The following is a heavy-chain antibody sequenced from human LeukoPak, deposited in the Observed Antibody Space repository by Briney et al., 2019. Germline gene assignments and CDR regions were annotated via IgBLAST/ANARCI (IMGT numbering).Heavy chain of an antibody. CDR3: GRDVYESVTMVRGVMFDP. Sequence: ASVKVSCKASGYTFTGYYMHWVRQAPGQGLEWMGWINPNSGGTNYAQKFQGRVTMTRDTSISTAYMELSRLRSDDTAVYYCGRDVYESVTMVRGVMFDPWGQGTLVTVSS. J-gene: IGHJ5*02. D-gene: IGHD3-10*01. CDR2: INPNSGGT. V-gene: IGHV1-2*02. CDR1: GYTFTGYY.